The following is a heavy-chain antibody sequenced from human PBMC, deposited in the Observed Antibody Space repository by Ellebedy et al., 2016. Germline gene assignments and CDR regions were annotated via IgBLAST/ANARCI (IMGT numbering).Heavy chain of an antibody. D-gene: IGHD2-21*02. J-gene: IGHJ6*02. CDR2: ISYDGSNK. CDR1: GFTFSSYG. CDR3: AKDSGDIVAVTASMKYYYYGMDV. V-gene: IGHV3-30*18. Sequence: GESLKISCAASGFTFSSYGMHWVRQAPGKGLEWVAVISYDGSNKYYADSVKGRFTISRDNSKNTLYLQMNSLRAEDTAVYYCAKDSGDIVAVTASMKYYYYGMDVWGQGTTVTVSS.